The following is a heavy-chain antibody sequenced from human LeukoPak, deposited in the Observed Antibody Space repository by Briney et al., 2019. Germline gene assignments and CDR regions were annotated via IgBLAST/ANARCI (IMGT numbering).Heavy chain of an antibody. J-gene: IGHJ4*02. CDR2: IYYSGRT. Sequence: PSETLSLTCSISGGSISDYYWNWIRQPPGKGLEWIGYIYYSGRTTYNPSLKSRVTMSVDTSKNQFSLRLSSVTAADTAVYYCARGSWCSYTNCMLRPFDYWGQGSLVTVSS. D-gene: IGHD2-2*01. CDR3: ARGSWCSYTNCMLRPFDY. V-gene: IGHV4-59*01. CDR1: GGSISDYY.